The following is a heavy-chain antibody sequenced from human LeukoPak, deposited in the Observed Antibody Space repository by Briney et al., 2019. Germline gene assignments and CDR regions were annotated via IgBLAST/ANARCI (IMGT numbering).Heavy chain of an antibody. CDR1: GFTFSSYA. CDR2: ISGSGGST. CDR3: AKDYQHYYYYYMDV. J-gene: IGHJ6*03. Sequence: PGGSLRLSCAASGFTFSSYAMSWIRQAPGKGLEWVSAISGSGGSTYYADSVKGRFTISRDNSKNTLYLQMNSLRAEDTAVYYCAKDYQHYYYYYMDVWGKGTTVTVSS. V-gene: IGHV3-23*01. D-gene: IGHD2-2*01.